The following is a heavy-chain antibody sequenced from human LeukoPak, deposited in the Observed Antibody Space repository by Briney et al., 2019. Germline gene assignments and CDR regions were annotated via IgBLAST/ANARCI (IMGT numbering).Heavy chain of an antibody. CDR3: ARASEGGITGTLGPYAFDI. CDR2: IIPILGIA. V-gene: IGHV1-69*04. J-gene: IGHJ3*02. D-gene: IGHD1-20*01. CDR1: GGTFSSYA. Sequence: ASVKVSCKASGGTFSSYAISWVRQAPGQGLEWMGRIIPILGIANYAQKFQGRVTITADKSTSTAYMELSSLRSEDTAVYYCARASEGGITGTLGPYAFDIWGQGTMVTVSS.